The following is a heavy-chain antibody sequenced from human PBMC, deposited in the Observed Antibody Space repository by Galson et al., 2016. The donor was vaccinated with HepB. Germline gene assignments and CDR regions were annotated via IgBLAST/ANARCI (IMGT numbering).Heavy chain of an antibody. Sequence: TLSLTCTVSGDSVSSANYYWSWIRQPPGKGLEWIGYIYYTGSANSNPSLRSRFTISVDPSKNQFSLKLTSVTAADTAVYYCATGRHYYGSEHWGQGILVTVSS. V-gene: IGHV4-61*01. CDR2: IYYTGSA. CDR3: ATGRHYYGSEH. CDR1: GDSVSSANYY. D-gene: IGHD3-10*01. J-gene: IGHJ4*02.